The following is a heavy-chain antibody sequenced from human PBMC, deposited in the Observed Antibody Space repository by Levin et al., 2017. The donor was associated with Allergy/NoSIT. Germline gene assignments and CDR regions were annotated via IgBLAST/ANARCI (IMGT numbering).Heavy chain of an antibody. Sequence: GESLKISCQASGYSFTSYWFGWVRQRPGKGLEWMGLIFPSDSDTRVSPSFQGQITMSVDKSINTAYLQWSSLKASDSAMYYCARRDSDGSNSFDYWGQGTLVTVSS. J-gene: IGHJ4*02. CDR1: GYSFTSYW. V-gene: IGHV5-51*01. D-gene: IGHD4-23*01. CDR2: IFPSDSDT. CDR3: ARRDSDGSNSFDY.